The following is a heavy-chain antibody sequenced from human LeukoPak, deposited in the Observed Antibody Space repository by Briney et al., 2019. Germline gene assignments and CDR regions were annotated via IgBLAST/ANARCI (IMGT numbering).Heavy chain of an antibody. CDR2: IYTSGST. J-gene: IGHJ4*02. V-gene: IGHV4-61*02. D-gene: IGHD3-9*01. Sequence: SETLSLTCTISGGSISSGSYYWSWIRQPAGKGLEWIGRIYTSGSTNYNPSLKSRVTISVDTSKNQFSLKLSSVTAADTAVYYCASGLRYFDLYYWGQGTLVTVSS. CDR1: GGSISSGSYY. CDR3: ASGLRYFDLYY.